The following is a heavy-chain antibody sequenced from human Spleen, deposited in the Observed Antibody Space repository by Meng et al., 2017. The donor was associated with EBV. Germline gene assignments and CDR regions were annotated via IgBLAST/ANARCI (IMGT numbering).Heavy chain of an antibody. CDR1: GGTFRSDA. CDR3: ASESGRGFTPDY. Sequence: QVQLVQSGAEVTKPXSSLKVPCKTSGGTFRSDAVSWVRQAPGQGLEWMGGLIPMSDAPYYAQKLQDRVTITADESTSTHYMDLSGLRSEDTAVYYCASESGRGFTPDYWGQGPLVTVSS. V-gene: IGHV1-69*01. J-gene: IGHJ4*02. CDR2: LIPMSDAP. D-gene: IGHD3-10*01.